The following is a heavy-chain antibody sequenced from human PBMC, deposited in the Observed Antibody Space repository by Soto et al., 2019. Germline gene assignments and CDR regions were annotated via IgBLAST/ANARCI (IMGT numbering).Heavy chain of an antibody. CDR1: GFTFSNYW. Sequence: EVQLVESGGGLVQPGGSLRLSCAASGFTFSNYWMYWVRQAPGEGLVWVSRINSDGSVSSYADSVKGRLTISRDNVKNTLYLQMDSLRDEDTAVYYCARGDCVGGTCYSLAGSFYYYMDVWGKGTTVTVFS. J-gene: IGHJ6*03. CDR3: ARGDCVGGTCYSLAGSFYYYMDV. CDR2: INSDGSVS. D-gene: IGHD2-15*01. V-gene: IGHV3-74*01.